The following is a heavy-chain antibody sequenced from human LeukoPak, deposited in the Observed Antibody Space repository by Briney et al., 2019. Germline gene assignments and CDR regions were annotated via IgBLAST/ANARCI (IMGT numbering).Heavy chain of an antibody. J-gene: IGHJ4*02. D-gene: IGHD3-16*01. CDR3: AKDWGPDDYYF. Sequence: GRSLRLSCAGSGFTFSSHAMTWVRQAPGKGLEWVSTISASSTSSYYADSVQGRFTISRDDSKNTVYLQMNSLRVEDTAVYYCAKDWGPDDYYFWGQGTLVTVSS. V-gene: IGHV3-23*01. CDR2: ISASSTSS. CDR1: GFTFSSHA.